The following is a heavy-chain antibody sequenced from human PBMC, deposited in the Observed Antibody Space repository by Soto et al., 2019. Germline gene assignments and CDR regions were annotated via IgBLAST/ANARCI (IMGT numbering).Heavy chain of an antibody. J-gene: IGHJ4*02. CDR3: AKELRETGGYYFDC. D-gene: IGHD3-16*01. Sequence: QVQLVESGGGVVQPGRYLRLSCAASGFSFSKYGMHWVRQAPGKGLEWVAEMSDDGSKKYYGDSVKGRFTISRDNSKNTLYLLMDSLRPEDTAMYYCAKELRETGGYYFDCWGQGTLVLVSS. CDR1: GFSFSKYG. V-gene: IGHV3-30*18. CDR2: MSDDGSKK.